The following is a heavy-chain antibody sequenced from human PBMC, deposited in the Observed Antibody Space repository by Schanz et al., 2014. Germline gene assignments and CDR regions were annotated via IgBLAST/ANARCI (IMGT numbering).Heavy chain of an antibody. CDR2: ISWNSGTI. D-gene: IGHD3-10*01. J-gene: IGHJ3*02. V-gene: IGHV3-9*01. Sequence: EVQLVESGGGLVQPGKSLRLSCAASGFTFDKYAMHWVRQAPGKGLEWVSVISWNSGTIGYADSVKGRFTISRDNSKNTVHLQMNSLRAEDTAVYYCAKGRFGELSAFDIWGQGTMVTVSS. CDR1: GFTFDKYA. CDR3: AKGRFGELSAFDI.